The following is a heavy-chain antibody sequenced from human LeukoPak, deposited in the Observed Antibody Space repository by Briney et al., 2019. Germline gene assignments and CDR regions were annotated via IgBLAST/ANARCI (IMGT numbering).Heavy chain of an antibody. Sequence: PSETLSLTCTVSGGSISSYYWNWIRQPPGKGLGWIGNIFNSGSTDYNPSLMTRLTISVDTSKNQISLKLSSVTAADTAVYYCARDKGPYWYFDLWGRGTPVTVSA. CDR3: ARDKGPYWYFDL. CDR2: IFNSGST. J-gene: IGHJ2*01. V-gene: IGHV4-59*01. CDR1: GGSISSYY.